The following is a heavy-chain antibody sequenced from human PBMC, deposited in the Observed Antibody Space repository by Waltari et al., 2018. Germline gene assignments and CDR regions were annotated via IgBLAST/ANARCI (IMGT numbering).Heavy chain of an antibody. CDR2: INPNSGGT. J-gene: IGHJ4*02. CDR1: GYTFTGYY. Sequence: QVQLVQSGAEVKKPGASVKVSCKASGYTFTGYYMHWVRQAPGQGLEWMGRINPNSGGTTYAQKHQCRLTMTPDTSTSTAYMELRSLRPDDTAVYYCARDRTVAAAGPRTHDYWGQGTLVTVSS. V-gene: IGHV1-2*06. D-gene: IGHD6-13*01. CDR3: ARDRTVAAAGPRTHDY.